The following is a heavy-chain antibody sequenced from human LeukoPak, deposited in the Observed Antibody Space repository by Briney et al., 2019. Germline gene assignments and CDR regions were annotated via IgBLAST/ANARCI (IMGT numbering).Heavy chain of an antibody. V-gene: IGHV1-8*01. CDR3: ARLVAAAGTDDAFDI. CDR2: MNPNSGNT. D-gene: IGHD6-13*01. Sequence: GASVKVSCKASGYTFTSYDINWVRQATGQGLEWMGWMNPNSGNTGYAQKFQGRVTMTRNTSMSTAYMELSSLRSEDTAVCYCARLVAAAGTDDAFDIWGQGTMVTVSS. CDR1: GYTFTSYD. J-gene: IGHJ3*02.